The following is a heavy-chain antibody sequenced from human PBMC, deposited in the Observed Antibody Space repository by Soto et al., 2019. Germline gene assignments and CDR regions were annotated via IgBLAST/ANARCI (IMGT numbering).Heavy chain of an antibody. CDR2: IYYSGST. CDR3: ARESYYGSGATVVAY. J-gene: IGHJ4*02. Sequence: PSETLSLTCTVSGGSISSYYWSWIRQPPGKGLEWIGYIYYSGSTNYNPSLKSRVTISVYTSKNQFSLKLNSVTAADTAVYYCARESYYGSGATVVAYWGQGTLVTVSS. D-gene: IGHD3-10*01. CDR1: GGSISSYY. V-gene: IGHV4-59*01.